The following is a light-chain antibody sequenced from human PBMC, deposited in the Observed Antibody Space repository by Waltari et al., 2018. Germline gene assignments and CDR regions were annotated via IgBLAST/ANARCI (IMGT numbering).Light chain of an antibody. V-gene: IGKV1-12*01. CDR2: AAS. Sequence: DIQLTQSPSSVSASVGDRVTITCRASQGISNWLAWYQQKPGKAPKFLIYAASTLQSGVPSRFSGSGTVTEFTLTISSLHPEDFATYCCQQANSFPLTFGGGTKVEIK. CDR3: QQANSFPLT. J-gene: IGKJ4*01. CDR1: QGISNW.